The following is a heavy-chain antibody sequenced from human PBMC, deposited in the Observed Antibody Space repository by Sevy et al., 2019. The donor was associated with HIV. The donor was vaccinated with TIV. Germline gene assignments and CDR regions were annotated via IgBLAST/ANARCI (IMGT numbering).Heavy chain of an antibody. V-gene: IGHV3-7*01. D-gene: IGHD3-3*01. J-gene: IGHJ4*02. CDR2: IKQDGSEK. CDR1: GFTFSSYW. Sequence: GGSLRLSCAASGFTFSSYWMSWVRQAPGKGLEWVANIKQDGSEKYYVDSVKGRFTISRDNAKNSLYLQMNSLRAEDTAVYYCARDWFLEYGGNEIFDYWGQGTLVIVSS. CDR3: ARDWFLEYGGNEIFDY.